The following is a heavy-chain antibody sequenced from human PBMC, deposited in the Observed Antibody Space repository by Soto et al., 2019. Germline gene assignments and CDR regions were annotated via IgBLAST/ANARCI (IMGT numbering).Heavy chain of an antibody. D-gene: IGHD3-22*01. J-gene: IGHJ4*02. V-gene: IGHV1-69*13. CDR3: ARAYYYDSSGYYYHFDY. Sequence: SVKVSCKASGGTFSSYAISWVRQAPGQGLEWMGGIIPIFGTANYAQKFQGRVTITADESTSTAYMELSSLRSEDTAVYYCARAYYYDSSGYYYHFDYWGQGTLVTVSS. CDR1: GGTFSSYA. CDR2: IIPIFGTA.